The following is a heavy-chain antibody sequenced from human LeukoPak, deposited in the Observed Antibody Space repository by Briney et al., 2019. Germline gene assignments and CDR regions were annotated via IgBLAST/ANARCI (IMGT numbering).Heavy chain of an antibody. CDR1: GYSISSGYY. J-gene: IGHJ4*02. D-gene: IGHD1-26*01. Sequence: SETLSLTCVVSGYSISSGYYWGWIRQPPGKGLEWIGSIYHSGSTYYNPSLKSRVTISVDTYKNQSSLKLSSVTAADTAVYYCGRSRYPPLSYCFEYWGQGTLVTVSS. V-gene: IGHV4-38-2*01. CDR2: IYHSGST. CDR3: GRSRYPPLSYCFEY.